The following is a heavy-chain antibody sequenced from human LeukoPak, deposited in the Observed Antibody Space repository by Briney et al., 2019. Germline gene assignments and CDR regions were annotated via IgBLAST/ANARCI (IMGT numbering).Heavy chain of an antibody. Sequence: ASVKVSCKVSGYTLTELSMHWVRQAPGKGLEWMGGFDPEDGETIYAQKFQGRVTMTEDTFTDTAYMELSSLRSEDTAVYYCATQREGATSYYYGMDVWGQGTTVTVSS. CDR2: FDPEDGET. CDR1: GYTLTELS. V-gene: IGHV1-24*01. D-gene: IGHD1-26*01. J-gene: IGHJ6*02. CDR3: ATQREGATSYYYGMDV.